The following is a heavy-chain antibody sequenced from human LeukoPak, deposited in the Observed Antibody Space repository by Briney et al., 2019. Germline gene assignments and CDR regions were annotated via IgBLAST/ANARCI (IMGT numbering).Heavy chain of an antibody. D-gene: IGHD3-22*01. CDR2: NSGSGGTT. Sequence: PGGSLRLSCAASGFTFSNYAMTWVRQAPGKGLEWVSANSGSGGTTDYADSVKGRFTISRDNSKNTLYLQLNSLRAEDTAVYYCAKRRPPDYDTSAYYIWDFDYWGQGTLVTVSS. J-gene: IGHJ4*02. CDR3: AKRRPPDYDTSAYYIWDFDY. CDR1: GFTFSNYA. V-gene: IGHV3-23*01.